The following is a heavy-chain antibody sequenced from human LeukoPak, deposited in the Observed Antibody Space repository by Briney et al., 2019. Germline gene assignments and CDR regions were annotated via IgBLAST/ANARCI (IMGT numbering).Heavy chain of an antibody. V-gene: IGHV4-38-2*01. CDR1: GYSISSGY. Sequence: SETLSLTCAVSGYSISSGYWGWIRQPPGKGLEWIGSIYHSGSTYYNPSLKSRVTISVDTSKNQFSLKLSSVTAADTAVYYCARHNSPYYDFWSGYYTPDENLDYWGQGTLVTVSS. CDR3: ARHNSPYYDFWSGYYTPDENLDY. D-gene: IGHD3-3*01. CDR2: IYHSGST. J-gene: IGHJ4*02.